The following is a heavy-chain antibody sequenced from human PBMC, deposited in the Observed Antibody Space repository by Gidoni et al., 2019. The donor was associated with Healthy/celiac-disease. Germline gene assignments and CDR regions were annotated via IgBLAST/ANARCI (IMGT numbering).Heavy chain of an antibody. CDR2: IYWNDDK. CDR3: AHRRGYFMFGGAANWFDP. Sequence: QITLKESGPTLVKPTQTLTLTCTFSGFSLSTSGVGVGWIRQPPGKALEWLALIYWNDDKRYSPSLKSRLTITKDTSKNQVVLTMTNMDPVDTATYYCAHRRGYFMFGGAANWFDPWGQGTLVTVSS. CDR1: GFSLSTSGVG. J-gene: IGHJ5*02. V-gene: IGHV2-5*01. D-gene: IGHD3-10*02.